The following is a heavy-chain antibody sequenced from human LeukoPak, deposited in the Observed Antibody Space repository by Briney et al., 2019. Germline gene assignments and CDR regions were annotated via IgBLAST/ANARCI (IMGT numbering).Heavy chain of an antibody. J-gene: IGHJ4*02. CDR2: ISGSGGST. D-gene: IGHD5-18*01. V-gene: IGHV3-23*01. Sequence: GGSLRRSCAASGFTFSSYAMSWVRQAPGKGLEWVSAISGSGGSTYYADSVKGRFTVSRDNSKNTLYLQMNSLRAEDTAVYYCAKGGYSYGFDYWGQGTLVTVSS. CDR1: GFTFSSYA. CDR3: AKGGYSYGFDY.